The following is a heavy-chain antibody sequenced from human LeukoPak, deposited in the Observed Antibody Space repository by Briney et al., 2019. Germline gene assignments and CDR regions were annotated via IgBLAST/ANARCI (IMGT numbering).Heavy chain of an antibody. D-gene: IGHD6-19*01. V-gene: IGHV3-53*01. CDR3: ARTSSGWYLTYDY. Sequence: GALRLSCAASGFTFSTYGMHWVRQAPGKGLEWVSVIYSGGSTYYADSVKGRFTISRDNSKNTLYLQMNSLRAEDTAVYYCARTSSGWYLTYDYWGQGTLVTVSS. J-gene: IGHJ4*02. CDR1: GFTFSTYG. CDR2: IYSGGST.